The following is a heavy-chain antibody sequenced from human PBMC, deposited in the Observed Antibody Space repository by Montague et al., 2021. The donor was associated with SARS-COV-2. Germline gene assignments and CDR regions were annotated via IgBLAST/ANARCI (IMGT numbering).Heavy chain of an antibody. CDR2: IYSNGEK. D-gene: IGHD3-9*01. CDR1: GSSLSTPNVG. V-gene: IGHV2-5*01. Sequence: PALVTPTQTLTLTCTFSGSSLSTPNVGVGWIRQPPGKALEWVAVIYSNGEKRYSPSLRNRLTITKDTAKNQVVLSLTYVDPVDTATYYCAHLIRYYDIFTGIPFDYWGQGSQVTVSS. J-gene: IGHJ4*02. CDR3: AHLIRYYDIFTGIPFDY.